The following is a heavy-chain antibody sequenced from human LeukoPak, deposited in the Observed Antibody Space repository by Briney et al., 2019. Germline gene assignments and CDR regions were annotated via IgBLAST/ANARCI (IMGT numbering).Heavy chain of an antibody. CDR2: IKTKTDGGTT. Sequence: PGGSLRLSCAASGFTFSDAWMTWVRQAPGKGLEWLGRIKTKTDGGTTDYAAPVKGRFTISRDDSRDTLYLQMNSLKTEDSAVYYCTSIFHDYWGQGTLVTVSS. CDR3: TSIFHDY. CDR1: GFTFSDAW. V-gene: IGHV3-15*01. J-gene: IGHJ4*02. D-gene: IGHD3-9*01.